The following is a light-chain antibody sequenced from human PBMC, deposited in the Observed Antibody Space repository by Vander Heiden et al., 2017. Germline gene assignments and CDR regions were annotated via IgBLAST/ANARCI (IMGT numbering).Light chain of an antibody. CDR3: QQYYTTPFT. V-gene: IGKV1-39*01. Sequence: LLIYSASSWQSGVPARFRRRGSGTDFTLTISRLQAEDLAAYYCQQYYTTPFTFGRGTKVEIK. J-gene: IGKJ4*01. CDR2: SAS.